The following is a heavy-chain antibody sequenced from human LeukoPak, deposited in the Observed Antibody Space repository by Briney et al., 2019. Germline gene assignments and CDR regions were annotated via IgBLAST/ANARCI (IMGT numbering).Heavy chain of an antibody. J-gene: IGHJ4*02. CDR2: ISGSGGST. V-gene: IGHV3-23*01. CDR3: AKDPGGYSYGPQLDY. Sequence: GGSLRFSCAASGFTFSSYAMSWVRQAPGKRLEWVSAISGSGGSTYYADSVKGRFTISRDNSKNTLYLQMNSLRAEDTAVYYCAKDPGGYSYGPQLDYWGQGTLVTVSS. CDR1: GFTFSSYA. D-gene: IGHD5-18*01.